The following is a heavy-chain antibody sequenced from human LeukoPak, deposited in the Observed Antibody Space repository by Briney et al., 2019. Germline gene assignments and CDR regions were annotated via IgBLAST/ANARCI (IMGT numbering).Heavy chain of an antibody. D-gene: IGHD6-19*01. V-gene: IGHV1-2*02. CDR1: GYTFTGYY. CDR2: INPNSGGT. CDR3: ARGQTSSGWYPYYYYYYMDV. J-gene: IGHJ6*03. Sequence: ASVKVSCKASGYTFTGYYMHWVRQAPGQGLEWMGWINPNSGGTNYAQKFQGRVTMTRDTSISTAYMELSSLRSEDTAVYYCARGQTSSGWYPYYYYYYMDVWGKGTTVAVSS.